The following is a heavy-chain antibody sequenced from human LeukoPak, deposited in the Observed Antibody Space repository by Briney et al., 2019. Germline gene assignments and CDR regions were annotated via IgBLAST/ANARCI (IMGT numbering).Heavy chain of an antibody. V-gene: IGHV1-24*01. J-gene: IGHJ4*02. CDR2: FDPEDGET. CDR1: GYTLTELS. Sequence: ASVKVSCKVSGYTLTELSMHWVRQAPGKGLEWMGGFDPEDGETIYAQKFQGRVTMTEDTSTDTAYMELSSLRSEDTAVYYCATSTPGPMVRGVRGGAFDYWGQGTLVTVSS. D-gene: IGHD3-10*01. CDR3: ATSTPGPMVRGVRGGAFDY.